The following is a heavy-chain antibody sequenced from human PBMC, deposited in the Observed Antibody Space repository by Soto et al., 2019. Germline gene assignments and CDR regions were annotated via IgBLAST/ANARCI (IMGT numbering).Heavy chain of an antibody. CDR2: ISGNGFDT. CDR1: GFSFGTYL. V-gene: IGHV3-23*01. J-gene: IGHJ6*02. D-gene: IGHD3-22*01. Sequence: GGSLRLSCNASGFSFGTYLMTWVRQAPGKGLEWVSSISGNGFDTYYADSVKGRFTISRDNSKNRLFLQMNSLRAEDTAVYYCAITMIVVVITNWGSYGMDVWGQGTTVTVSS. CDR3: AITMIVVVITNWGSYGMDV.